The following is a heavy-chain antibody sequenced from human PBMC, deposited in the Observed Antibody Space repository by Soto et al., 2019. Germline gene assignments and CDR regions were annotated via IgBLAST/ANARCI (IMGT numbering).Heavy chain of an antibody. Sequence: ASVKVSCKVSGYTLTELSMHWVRQAPGKGLEWMGGFDPEDGETIYAQKFQGRVTMTEDTSTDTAYMELSSLRSEDTAVYYCATSLHCSGGSCYATYFAYWGQGTLVPVSS. D-gene: IGHD2-15*01. CDR3: ATSLHCSGGSCYATYFAY. CDR1: GYTLTELS. V-gene: IGHV1-24*01. CDR2: FDPEDGET. J-gene: IGHJ4*02.